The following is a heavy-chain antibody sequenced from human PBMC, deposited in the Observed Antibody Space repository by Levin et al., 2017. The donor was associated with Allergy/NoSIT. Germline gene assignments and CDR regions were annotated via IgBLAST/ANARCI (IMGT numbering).Heavy chain of an antibody. CDR1: GFTFSSYA. J-gene: IGHJ6*02. CDR3: AKGLGGYYYYGMDV. V-gene: IGHV3-23*01. CDR2: ISGSGGST. Sequence: PGGSLRLSCAASGFTFSSYAMSWVRQAPGKGLEWVSAISGSGGSTYYADSVKGRFTISRDNSKNTLYLQMNSLRAEDTAVYYCAKGLGGYYYYGMDVWGQGTTVTVSS. D-gene: IGHD1-26*01.